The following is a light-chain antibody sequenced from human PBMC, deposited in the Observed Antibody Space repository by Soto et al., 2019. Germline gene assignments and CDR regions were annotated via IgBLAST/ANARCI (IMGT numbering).Light chain of an antibody. CDR1: QSVISN. CDR3: QQYDNCPSVT. Sequence: EIVMTQSPTTLSVSPGEGATLXXRASQSVISNLAWYQQKPGQAPRLLXFGTSARATGIPATFSGSGSGRELTLTISSLQSEDFAIYYCQQYDNCPSVTFGGGTKVDIK. CDR2: GTS. J-gene: IGKJ4*01. V-gene: IGKV3-15*01.